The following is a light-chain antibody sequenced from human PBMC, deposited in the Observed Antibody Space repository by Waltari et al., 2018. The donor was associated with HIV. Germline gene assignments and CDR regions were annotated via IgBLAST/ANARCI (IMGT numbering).Light chain of an antibody. CDR3: QVWDSSSGVV. Sequence: SYVLTQSPSVPVAPGKTARITRGGNNIGSKSVHGYQQKPGQAPVLVIYYDRDRPSGIPERFSGSNSGNTATLTISRVEAGDEADYYCQVWDSSSGVVFGGGTRLTVL. V-gene: IGLV3-21*04. CDR1: NIGSKS. CDR2: YDR. J-gene: IGLJ2*01.